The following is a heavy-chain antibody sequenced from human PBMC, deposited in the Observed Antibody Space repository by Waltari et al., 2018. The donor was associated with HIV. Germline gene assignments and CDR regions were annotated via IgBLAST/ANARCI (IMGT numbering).Heavy chain of an antibody. CDR3: AKEVRARLQRYGMDV. CDR1: GFTFDDYA. J-gene: IGHJ6*02. CDR2: ISWNSGSI. V-gene: IGHV3-9*01. D-gene: IGHD4-4*01. Sequence: EVQLVESGGGLVQPGRSLRLSCAASGFTFDDYAMHWVRHAPGKGLEWVSGISWNSGSIGYADSVKGRFTISRDNAKNSLYLQMNSLRAEDTALYYCAKEVRARLQRYGMDVWGQGTTVTVSS.